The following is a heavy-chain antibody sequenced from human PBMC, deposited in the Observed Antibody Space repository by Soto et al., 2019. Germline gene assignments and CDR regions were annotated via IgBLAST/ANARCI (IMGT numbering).Heavy chain of an antibody. D-gene: IGHD4-17*01. V-gene: IGHV4-61*01. Sequence: SETLSLTCTVSGDAITSSSYFWSWIRQSPGRGLEYIGYTYYNGRTNYNPSLQSRVTISVDTSTSQFSLNLTSVTAGDTAVYYCARMSRTVNYWGQGIPVTVST. CDR2: TYYNGRT. CDR3: ARMSRTVNY. CDR1: GDAITSSSYF. J-gene: IGHJ4*02.